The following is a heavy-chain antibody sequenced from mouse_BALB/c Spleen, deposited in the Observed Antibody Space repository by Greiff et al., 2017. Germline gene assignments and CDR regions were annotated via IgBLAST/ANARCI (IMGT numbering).Heavy chain of an antibody. J-gene: IGHJ2*01. Sequence: EVKLMESGPGLVKPSQSLSLTCTVTGYSIPSDYAWNWIRQFPGNKLEWMGYISYSGSTSYNPSLKSRISITRDTSKNQFFLQLNSVTTEDTATYYCARGNYFDYWGQGTTLTVSS. V-gene: IGHV3-2*02. CDR3: ARGNYFDY. CDR2: ISYSGST. CDR1: GYSIPSDYA.